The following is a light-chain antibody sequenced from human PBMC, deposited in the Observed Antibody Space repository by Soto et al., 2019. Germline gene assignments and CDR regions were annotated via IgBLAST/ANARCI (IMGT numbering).Light chain of an antibody. V-gene: IGLV2-23*02. J-gene: IGLJ2*01. CDR3: CSYAGSSTFVA. Sequence: QSVLTQPASVSGSPGQSITISCTGTSNDVGRYYLVSWYQQHPGKAPKLMIYEDTKRPSGVSSRFSGSKSDNTASLTISGLQTEDEADYFCCSYAGSSTFVAFGGGTKVTVL. CDR2: EDT. CDR1: SNDVGRYYL.